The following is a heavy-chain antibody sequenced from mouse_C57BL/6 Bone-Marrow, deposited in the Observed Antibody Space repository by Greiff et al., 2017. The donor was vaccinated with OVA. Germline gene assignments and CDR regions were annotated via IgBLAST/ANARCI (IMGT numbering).Heavy chain of an antibody. J-gene: IGHJ3*01. CDR2: IRNKANGNTT. D-gene: IGHD2-13*01. Sequence: EVKLVESGGGLVQPGGSLSLSCAASGFTFTDYYMSWVRQPPGKALEWLGFIRNKANGNTTEYSASVKGRFTISRDNSQSILYLQMNALIAEDSATYYCARSIYYGDSLAYWGQGTLVTVSA. CDR3: ARSIYYGDSLAY. CDR1: GFTFTDYY. V-gene: IGHV7-3*01.